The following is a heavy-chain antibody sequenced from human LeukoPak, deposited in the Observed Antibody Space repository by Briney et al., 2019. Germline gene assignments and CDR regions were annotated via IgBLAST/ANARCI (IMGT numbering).Heavy chain of an antibody. V-gene: IGHV4-4*02. CDR1: GGSISSSNW. CDR3: ARAHCSNITCYLTPTTWFDS. Sequence: SGTLSLTCAVSGGSISSSNWWSWVRQPPGKGLEWIGEIYHSGSTNYNPSLKSRVTISVDKSKNQFSLKLSSVTAADTAVYYCARAHCSNITCYLTPTTWFDSWGQGTLVTVSS. J-gene: IGHJ5*01. D-gene: IGHD2-2*01. CDR2: IYHSGST.